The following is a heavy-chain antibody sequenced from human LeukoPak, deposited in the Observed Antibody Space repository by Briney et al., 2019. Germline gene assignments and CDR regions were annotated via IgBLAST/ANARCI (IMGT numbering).Heavy chain of an antibody. J-gene: IGHJ5*02. V-gene: IGHV3-23*01. D-gene: IGHD3-10*01. Sequence: GGSLRLSCAASGFTFSSYAMSWVRQAPGKGLEWVSAISGSGGSTYYADSVKGRFTISRDNSKNTLYLQMNSLRAEDTAVYYCAKEGVLWFGELLSRGWFDPWGQGTLVTVSS. CDR2: ISGSGGST. CDR3: AKEGVLWFGELLSRGWFDP. CDR1: GFTFSSYA.